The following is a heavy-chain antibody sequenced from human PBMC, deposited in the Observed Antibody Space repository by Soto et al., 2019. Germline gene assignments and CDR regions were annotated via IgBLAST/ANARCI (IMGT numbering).Heavy chain of an antibody. CDR2: IWYDGSNK. J-gene: IGHJ6*02. D-gene: IGHD3-10*01. V-gene: IGHV3-33*01. Sequence: GGSLGLSCAASGFTFSSYGMHWVRQAPGKGLEWVAVIWYDGSNKYYADSVKGRFTISRDNSKNTLYLQMNSLRAEDTAVYYCARDLPSFGEYHYYYYYGMDVWGQGTTVTVSS. CDR3: ARDLPSFGEYHYYYYYGMDV. CDR1: GFTFSSYG.